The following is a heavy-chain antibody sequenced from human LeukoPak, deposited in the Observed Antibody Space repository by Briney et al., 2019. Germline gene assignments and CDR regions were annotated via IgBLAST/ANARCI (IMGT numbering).Heavy chain of an antibody. J-gene: IGHJ4*02. V-gene: IGHV3-48*01. CDR1: GFTFSSYS. CDR3: ASGPNSSGWSFDY. Sequence: GGSLRLSCAASGFTFSSYSMNWVRQAPGKGLEWVSYISSSSSTIYYADSVKGRSTISRDNAKNSLYLQMNSLRAEDTAVYYCASGPNSSGWSFDYWGQGTLVTVSS. CDR2: ISSSSSTI. D-gene: IGHD6-19*01.